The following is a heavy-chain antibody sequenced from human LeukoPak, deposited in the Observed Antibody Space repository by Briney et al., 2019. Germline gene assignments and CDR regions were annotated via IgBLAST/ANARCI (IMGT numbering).Heavy chain of an antibody. D-gene: IGHD3-16*01. CDR2: INPNSGRT. CDR1: GYTFTGYY. CDR3: ARVTYTAPDC. J-gene: IGHJ4*02. Sequence: EASVKVSCKASGYTFTGYYMHWVRQAPGQGLEWMGWINPNSGRTGYAQRFQGRVTITINTSINTAYMELSSLRSEDTAVYYCARVTYTAPDCWGQGTLVSVSS. V-gene: IGHV1-8*03.